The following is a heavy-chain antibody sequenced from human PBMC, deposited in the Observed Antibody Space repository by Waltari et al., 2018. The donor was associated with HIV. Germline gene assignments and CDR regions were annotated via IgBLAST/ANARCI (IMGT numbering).Heavy chain of an antibody. V-gene: IGHV3-9*01. CDR3: AKDLAPYGSHGWSLDY. CDR2: ISWNSGSI. Sequence: EVQLVESGGGLVQPGRSLRLSCAASGFTFDDYAMHWVRQAPGKGLEWASGISWNSGSIGYAYSVKGRFTISRDNAKNSLYLQMNSLRAEDTALYYCAKDLAPYGSHGWSLDYWGQGTLVTVSS. D-gene: IGHD6-19*01. J-gene: IGHJ4*02. CDR1: GFTFDDYA.